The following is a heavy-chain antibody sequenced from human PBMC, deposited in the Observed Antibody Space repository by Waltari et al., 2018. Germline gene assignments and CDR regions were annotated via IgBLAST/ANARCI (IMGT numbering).Heavy chain of an antibody. CDR3: ARNYYDSSGYYFDY. CDR1: GFTFSRYA. Sequence: QVQLVESGGGVVQPGRSLRLSCAASGFTFSRYAMHWVRQAPGKGLEWVAVISYDGSNKYYADSVKGRFTISRDNSKNTLYLQMNSLRAEDTAVYYCARNYYDSSGYYFDYWGQGTLVTVSS. CDR2: ISYDGSNK. D-gene: IGHD3-22*01. J-gene: IGHJ4*02. V-gene: IGHV3-30-3*01.